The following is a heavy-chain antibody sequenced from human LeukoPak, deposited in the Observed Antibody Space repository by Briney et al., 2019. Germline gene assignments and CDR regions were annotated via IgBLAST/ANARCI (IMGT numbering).Heavy chain of an antibody. CDR3: ARVGSITMVRGVIPNWFDP. CDR2: IYYSGST. V-gene: IGHV4-59*01. J-gene: IGHJ5*02. Sequence: SETLSLTCTVSGGSISSYYWSWIRQPPGKGLEWIGYIYYSGSTNYNPSLKSRVTISVDTSKNQFSLKLSSVTAADTAVYYCARVGSITMVRGVIPNWFDPWGQGTLVTVSS. D-gene: IGHD3-10*01. CDR1: GGSISSYY.